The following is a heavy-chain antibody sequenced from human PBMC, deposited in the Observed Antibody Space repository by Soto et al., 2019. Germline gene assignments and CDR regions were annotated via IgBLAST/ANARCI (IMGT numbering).Heavy chain of an antibody. Sequence: GGSLRLSCAASGFTFSSYSMNWVRPAPGKGVGGVSYISSSSSTIYYADSVKGRFTISRDNAKNSLYLQMNSLRDEDTAVYYCAREPLRYFDWLLKDYYYYGMDVWGQGTTVTVS. CDR1: GFTFSSYS. V-gene: IGHV3-48*02. J-gene: IGHJ6*02. CDR2: ISSSSSTI. CDR3: AREPLRYFDWLLKDYYYYGMDV. D-gene: IGHD3-9*01.